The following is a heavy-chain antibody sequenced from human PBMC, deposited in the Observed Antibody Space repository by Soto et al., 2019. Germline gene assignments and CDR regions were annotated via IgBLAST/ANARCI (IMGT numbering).Heavy chain of an antibody. D-gene: IGHD3-22*01. V-gene: IGHV1-18*01. CDR2: ISAYNGNT. CDR1: GYTFTSYG. CDR3: ARDLRRFYSSGPYYFDY. Sequence: GASVKVSCKASGYTFTSYGISWVRQAPGQGLEWMGWISAYNGNTNYAQKLQGRVTMTTDTSTSTAYMELRSLRSDDTAVYYCARDLRRFYSSGPYYFDYWGQGTLVTVSS. J-gene: IGHJ4*02.